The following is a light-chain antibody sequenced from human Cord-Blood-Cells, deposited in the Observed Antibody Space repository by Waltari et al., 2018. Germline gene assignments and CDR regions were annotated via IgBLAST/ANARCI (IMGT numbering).Light chain of an antibody. Sequence: QSALTQPRSVSGSPGQSVTISCTGTSSDVGGYNYVSWYQQHPGKAPKLLIYDVSKRPSGAPDRFSGSKSDNTASLTISGLQAEDEADYYCCSYAGSYVFGTGTKVTVL. J-gene: IGLJ1*01. CDR1: SSDVGGYNY. V-gene: IGLV2-11*01. CDR2: DVS. CDR3: CSYAGSYV.